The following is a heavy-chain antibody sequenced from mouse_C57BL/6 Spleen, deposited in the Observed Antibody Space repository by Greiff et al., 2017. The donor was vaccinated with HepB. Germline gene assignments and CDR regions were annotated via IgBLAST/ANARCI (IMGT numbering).Heavy chain of an antibody. CDR2: IYPGSGST. D-gene: IGHD2-10*02. Sequence: QVQLQQPGAELVEPGASVKMSCKASGYTFTSYWITWVKQRPGQGLEWIGDIYPGSGSTNYNEKFKSKATLTIDTSSSTAYMQLSSLTSEDSAVYYCARGGYGNSDAMDYWGQGTSVTVSS. V-gene: IGHV1-55*01. J-gene: IGHJ4*01. CDR1: GYTFTSYW. CDR3: ARGGYGNSDAMDY.